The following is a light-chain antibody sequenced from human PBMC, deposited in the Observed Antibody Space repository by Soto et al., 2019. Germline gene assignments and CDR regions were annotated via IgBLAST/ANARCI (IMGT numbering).Light chain of an antibody. CDR1: QSLLHRNGKNY. CDR3: MQGLQSTIT. CDR2: LGS. Sequence: DIVITQSACSLAVTHCNSASSSCSNCQSLLHRNGKNYLDWYLQKPGQSPQLLIYLGSSRASGVPDRVSGSGSGTDFTLKIDRVEAEDVGIYYCMQGLQSTITFGQGTRLEIK. J-gene: IGKJ5*01. V-gene: IGKV2-28*01.